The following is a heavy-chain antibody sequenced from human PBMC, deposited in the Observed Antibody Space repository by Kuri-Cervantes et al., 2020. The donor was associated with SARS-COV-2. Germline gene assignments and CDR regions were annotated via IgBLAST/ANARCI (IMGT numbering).Heavy chain of an antibody. V-gene: IGHV3-49*03. CDR2: IKIKTFGETR. CDR1: GFTFGDYA. Sequence: GESLKISCASSGFTFGDYAMSWFRQAPGKGLEWVGFIKIKTFGETREYAASVKGRFTISRDDSKNIAYLQMNSLKSDDTGMYFCVRSWRGNYYAMDVWGQGTTVTVSS. CDR3: VRSWRGNYYAMDV. J-gene: IGHJ6*02. D-gene: IGHD3-3*01.